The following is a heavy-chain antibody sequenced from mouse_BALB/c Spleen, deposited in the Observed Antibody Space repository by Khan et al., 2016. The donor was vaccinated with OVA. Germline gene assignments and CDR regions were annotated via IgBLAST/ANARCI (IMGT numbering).Heavy chain of an antibody. CDR3: ASHLTGSLAY. D-gene: IGHD4-1*01. J-gene: IGHJ3*01. CDR1: GFIFSSYS. V-gene: IGHV5-6*01. CDR2: ISSGGDYT. Sequence: EVELVESGGDLVKPGGSLKLSCAASGFIFSSYSMSWVRQTPDKRLEWVATISSGGDYTYYPDNVKGRFTISRDNAKNTLYLQMSSLKSEDTAMYYCASHLTGSLAYWGQGTLVTVSA.